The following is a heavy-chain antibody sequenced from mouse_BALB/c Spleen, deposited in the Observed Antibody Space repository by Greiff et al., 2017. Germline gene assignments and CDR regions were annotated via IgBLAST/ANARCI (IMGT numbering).Heavy chain of an antibody. Sequence: EVKVVESGGGLVKPGGSLKLSCAASGFAFSSYDMSWVRQTPEKRLEWVAYISSGGGSTYYPDTVKGRFTISRDNAKNTLYLQMSSLKSEDTAMYYCARRAMDYWGQGTSVTVSS. V-gene: IGHV5-12-1*01. J-gene: IGHJ4*01. CDR1: GFAFSSYD. CDR3: ARRAMDY. CDR2: ISSGGGST.